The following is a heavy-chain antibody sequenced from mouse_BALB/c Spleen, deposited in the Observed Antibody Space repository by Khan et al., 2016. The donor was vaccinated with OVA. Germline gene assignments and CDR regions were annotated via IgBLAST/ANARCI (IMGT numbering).Heavy chain of an antibody. J-gene: IGHJ3*01. CDR2: ISSGGSYT. Sequence: EVQGVESGGDLVKPGGSLKLSCATSGFTFSTYGMSWVRQTPDKRLEWVAAISSGGSYTYYPGSVKGRFTISRDNANNTLYLQMSSLKSEDTAIYYCTRLAYYYNSEGFAYWGQGTLVTGSA. V-gene: IGHV5-6*01. CDR3: TRLAYYYNSEGFAY. D-gene: IGHD1-1*01. CDR1: GFTFSTYG.